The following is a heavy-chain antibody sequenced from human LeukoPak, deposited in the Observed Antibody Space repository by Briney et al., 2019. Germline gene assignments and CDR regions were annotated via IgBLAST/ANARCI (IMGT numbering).Heavy chain of an antibody. Sequence: SVKVSCKVSGGTFSSYEINWVRQAPGQGPEWMGGILPIFGTPKYNQKLQGRVTIIADESTSSVYMDLTSLVSEDTAVYYCARARESFPDAFDFWGQGTMVIVSS. CDR3: ARARESFPDAFDF. D-gene: IGHD1-26*01. CDR1: GGTFSSYE. J-gene: IGHJ3*01. V-gene: IGHV1-69*13. CDR2: ILPIFGTP.